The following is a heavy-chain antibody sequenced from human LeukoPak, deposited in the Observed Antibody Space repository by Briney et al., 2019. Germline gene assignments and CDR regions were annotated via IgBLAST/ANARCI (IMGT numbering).Heavy chain of an antibody. D-gene: IGHD5-18*01. Sequence: ASVKVSCKASGSTVTSYDINWVRQATRQRLEWMGWMNPNSGNTGYAQKFQGRVTITRNTSISTAYMELSSLRSEDTAVYYCARGEYRYGNDYWGQGTLVTVSS. J-gene: IGHJ4*02. CDR3: ARGEYRYGNDY. V-gene: IGHV1-8*03. CDR2: MNPNSGNT. CDR1: GSTVTSYD.